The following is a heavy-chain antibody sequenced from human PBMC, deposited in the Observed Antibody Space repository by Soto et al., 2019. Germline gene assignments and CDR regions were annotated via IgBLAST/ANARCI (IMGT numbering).Heavy chain of an antibody. CDR3: IRGSYCTTTTCYNLGWFAP. CDR1: GFTFSCFV. Sequence: GGSLRLSCATSGFTFSCFVMQWVRQAPGKGLEWVAVIWYDGSHKYYADSVKGRFTISRDDSKNTLYLQMNNLRVEDTAMYYCIRGSYCTTTTCYNLGWFAPWGQGTLVTVSS. J-gene: IGHJ5*02. V-gene: IGHV3-33*01. D-gene: IGHD2-2*02. CDR2: IWYDGSHK.